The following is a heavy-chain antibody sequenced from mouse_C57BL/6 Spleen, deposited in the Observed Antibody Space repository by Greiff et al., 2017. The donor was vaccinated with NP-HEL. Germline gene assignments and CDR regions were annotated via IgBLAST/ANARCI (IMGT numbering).Heavy chain of an antibody. D-gene: IGHD1-1*01. J-gene: IGHJ1*03. CDR2: IWRGGST. Sequence: QVQLKESGPGLVQPSQSLSITCTVSGFSLTSYGVHWVRQSPGKGLEWLGVIWRGGSTDYNAAFMSRLSITKDNSKSQVFFKMNSLQADDTAIYYGATSYYYGSGGYFDVWGTGTTVTVSS. CDR3: ATSYYYGSGGYFDV. V-gene: IGHV2-5*01. CDR1: GFSLTSYG.